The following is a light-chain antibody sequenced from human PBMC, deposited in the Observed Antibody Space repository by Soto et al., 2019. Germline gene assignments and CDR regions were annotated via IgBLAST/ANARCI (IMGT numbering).Light chain of an antibody. CDR1: SSDVGGYHY. V-gene: IGLV2-14*01. Sequence: QSALTQPASVSGSPGQSITISCTGTSSDVGGYHYVSWYQQHPGKAPKLMIYDVSNRPSGVSNRFSGSKSGNTASLTISGLQAEDEADYYCSSYTSRSTLMVFGGGTKVTVL. J-gene: IGLJ2*01. CDR3: SSYTSRSTLMV. CDR2: DVS.